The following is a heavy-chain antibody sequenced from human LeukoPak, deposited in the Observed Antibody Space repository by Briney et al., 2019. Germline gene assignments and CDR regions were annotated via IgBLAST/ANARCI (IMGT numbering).Heavy chain of an antibody. CDR1: GYSFITYG. V-gene: IGHV1-18*01. J-gene: IGHJ4*02. CDR3: ARAPSMANFDY. Sequence: VASVKVPCKASGYSFITYGINWVRQAPGQGLEWMGWISPYNGNTNYAHNVQGRVTMTTDTSTSTAYMELRSLRSDDTAVYYCARAPSMANFDYWGQGTLVTVSS. D-gene: IGHD2/OR15-2a*01. CDR2: ISPYNGNT.